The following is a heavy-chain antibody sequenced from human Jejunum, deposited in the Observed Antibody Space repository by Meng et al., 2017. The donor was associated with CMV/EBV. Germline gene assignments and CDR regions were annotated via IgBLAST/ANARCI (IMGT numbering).Heavy chain of an antibody. J-gene: IGHJ4*02. D-gene: IGHD3-10*01. CDR3: ARDAMVRGVFQYYFDY. CDR1: SFE. Sequence: SFEMNWVRQPPGEGLEWVSHISSGGCGTIYYTDSVKSRFTISRDNAKNSLYLQMNSLRVEDTAVYYCARDAMVRGVFQYYFDYGGQGTLVTVSS. CDR2: ISSGGCGTI. V-gene: IGHV3-48*03.